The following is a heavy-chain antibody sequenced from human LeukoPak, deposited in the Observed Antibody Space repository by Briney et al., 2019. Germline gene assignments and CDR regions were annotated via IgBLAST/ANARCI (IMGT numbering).Heavy chain of an antibody. Sequence: ASVKVSCKASRYTFTGYYMHWVRQAPGQGLEWMGCINPNSGGTNYAQKFQGRVTMTRDTSIITAYMELSRLRSEDTAVYYCARRYCSSTSCSWFDPWGQGTLVTVSS. CDR3: ARRYCSSTSCSWFDP. V-gene: IGHV1-2*02. CDR1: RYTFTGYY. J-gene: IGHJ5*02. CDR2: INPNSGGT. D-gene: IGHD2-2*01.